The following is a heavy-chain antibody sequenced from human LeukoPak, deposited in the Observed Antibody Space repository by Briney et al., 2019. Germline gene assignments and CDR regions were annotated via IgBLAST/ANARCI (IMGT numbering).Heavy chain of an antibody. CDR3: AKKSPYGGADY. Sequence: GGSLRLSCAASGFTFSNSAMSWVRQAPGKGLEWVSAISGNGGITHYADSVKGQFTISRDNSKNTLYLQMNTLRADDTAVYYCAKKSPYGGADYWGQGTLVTVSS. CDR2: ISGNGGIT. V-gene: IGHV3-23*01. CDR1: GFTFSNSA. D-gene: IGHD4-23*01. J-gene: IGHJ4*02.